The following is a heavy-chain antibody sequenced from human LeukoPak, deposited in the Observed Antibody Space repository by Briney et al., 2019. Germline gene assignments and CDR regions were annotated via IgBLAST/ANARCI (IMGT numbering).Heavy chain of an antibody. D-gene: IGHD3-22*01. Sequence: PGGSLRLSCTASGFTFGDYAMSWFRQAPGKGLEWVSVIYSGGSTYYADSVKGRFTISRDNSKNTLYLQMNSLRAEDTAVYYCAKGPYYYDSSGLDYWGQGTLVTVSS. CDR3: AKGPYYYDSSGLDY. J-gene: IGHJ4*02. V-gene: IGHV3-66*02. CDR2: IYSGGST. CDR1: GFTFGDYA.